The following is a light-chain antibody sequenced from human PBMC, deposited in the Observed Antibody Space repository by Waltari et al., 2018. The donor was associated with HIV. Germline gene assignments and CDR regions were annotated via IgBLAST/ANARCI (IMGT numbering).Light chain of an antibody. CDR1: NSNIGSNF. Sequence: QSGLTQPPSASGTPGPRLSISCAGNNSNIGSNFVFWYRQIPGAAPTLLVYRNNQRPSGVGDRFSGSRSGASASLVISGLRVEDEADYYCASWDDGLRGHVFGSGTTVSV. CDR3: ASWDDGLRGHV. J-gene: IGLJ1*01. CDR2: RNN. V-gene: IGLV1-47*01.